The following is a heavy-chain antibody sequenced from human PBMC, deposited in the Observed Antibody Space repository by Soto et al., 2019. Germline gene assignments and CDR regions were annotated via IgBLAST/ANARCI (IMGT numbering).Heavy chain of an antibody. Sequence: PGGSLRLSCAASGFTFNSYAMSWVRQAPGKGLEWVSLISGNGGTTNYADSVKGRFTISRDNSKKKLYLQMDSLRAEDTAVYYCAKASIAAAGYPDYYYGMDVWGQGTPVTVYS. CDR3: AKASIAAAGYPDYYYGMDV. CDR1: GFTFNSYA. V-gene: IGHV3-23*01. D-gene: IGHD6-13*01. CDR2: ISGNGGTT. J-gene: IGHJ6*02.